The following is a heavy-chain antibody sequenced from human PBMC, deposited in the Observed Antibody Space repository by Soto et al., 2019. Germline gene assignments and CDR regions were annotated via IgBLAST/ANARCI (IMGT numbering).Heavy chain of an antibody. V-gene: IGHV3-21*01. CDR3: ATQGGGNYRDYYCYGMDV. D-gene: IGHD1-7*01. Sequence: GSLRLSCAASGFLFSGSSMNWVRQAPGMGLEWVSSISSSSDYMYYADAVKGRFTISRDNARHSLFLQMNSLRAEDTAVYYCATQGGGNYRDYYCYGMDVWGQGTTVTVSS. J-gene: IGHJ6*02. CDR2: ISSSSDYM. CDR1: GFLFSGSS.